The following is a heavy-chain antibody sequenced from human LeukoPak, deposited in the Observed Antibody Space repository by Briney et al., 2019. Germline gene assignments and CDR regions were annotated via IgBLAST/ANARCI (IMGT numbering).Heavy chain of an antibody. D-gene: IGHD2-2*01. Sequence: GGSLRLSCVASEYDFRAYTFTWVRQAPGKGLEYVSSISKSSALKYYSESVWGRFTISRDNAENSLYLDMSNLGAEDTAVYFCVRGDNRDQWGQGTLVTVSS. CDR1: EYDFRAYT. J-gene: IGHJ4*02. CDR3: VRGDNRDQ. CDR2: ISKSSALK. V-gene: IGHV3-21*01.